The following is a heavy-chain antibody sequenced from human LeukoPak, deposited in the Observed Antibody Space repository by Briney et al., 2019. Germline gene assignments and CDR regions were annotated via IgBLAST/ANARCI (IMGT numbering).Heavy chain of an antibody. CDR1: GDSVSSNSAA. V-gene: IGHV6-1*01. CDR3: ARDSNSSSWPNWFDP. D-gene: IGHD6-13*01. Sequence: SQTLSLTCAISGDSVSSNSAAWNWIRQSPSRGLEWLGRTYYGSKWYNDYAVSVKSRITINPDTSKNQFSLKLSSVTAADTAVYYCARDSNSSSWPNWFDPWGQGTLVTVSS. J-gene: IGHJ5*02. CDR2: TYYGSKWYN.